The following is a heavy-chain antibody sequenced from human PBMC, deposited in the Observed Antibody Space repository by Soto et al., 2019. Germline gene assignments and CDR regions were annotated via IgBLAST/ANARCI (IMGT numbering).Heavy chain of an antibody. CDR1: GFTFSSYS. D-gene: IGHD6-6*01. CDR3: ARDGEYSSSSPYYGMDV. Sequence: GGSLRLSCAASGFTFSSYSMNWVRQAPGKGLEWVSSISSSSSYIYYADSVKGRFTISRDNAKNSLYLQMHSLRAEDTAVYYCARDGEYSSSSPYYGMDVWGQGTTVTVSS. CDR2: ISSSSSYI. V-gene: IGHV3-21*01. J-gene: IGHJ6*02.